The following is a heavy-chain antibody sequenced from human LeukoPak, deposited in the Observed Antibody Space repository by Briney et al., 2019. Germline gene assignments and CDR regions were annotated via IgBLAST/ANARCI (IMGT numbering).Heavy chain of an antibody. Sequence: GGSLRLSCAASGFTFSSYSMNWVRQAPGKGLEWVSSISSSSSYIYYADSVKGRFTISRDNAKNSLYLQMNSLRAEDTAVYYCARGGTMVRGVIIRADYFDYWGQGTLVTVSS. CDR2: ISSSSSYI. D-gene: IGHD3-10*01. CDR3: ARGGTMVRGVIIRADYFDY. V-gene: IGHV3-21*01. CDR1: GFTFSSYS. J-gene: IGHJ4*02.